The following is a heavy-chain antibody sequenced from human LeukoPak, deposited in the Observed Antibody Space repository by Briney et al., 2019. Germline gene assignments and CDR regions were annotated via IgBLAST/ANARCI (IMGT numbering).Heavy chain of an antibody. Sequence: SETLSLTCTVPGGSISSYYWSWIRQPPGKGLGWIGYIYHSGSTYYNPSLKSRVTISVDRSKNQFSLKLSSVTAADTAVYYCARGTELRRFPFDIWGQGTMVTVSS. V-gene: IGHV4-59*12. CDR1: GGSISSYY. CDR3: ARGTELRRFPFDI. CDR2: IYHSGST. J-gene: IGHJ3*02. D-gene: IGHD3-16*01.